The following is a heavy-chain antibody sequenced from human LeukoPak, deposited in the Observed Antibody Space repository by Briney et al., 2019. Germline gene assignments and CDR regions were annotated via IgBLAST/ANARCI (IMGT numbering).Heavy chain of an antibody. D-gene: IGHD6-13*01. CDR1: GYSFTSYW. V-gene: IGHV5-51*01. CDR3: ARAGIAAAAAYYYYGMDV. J-gene: IGHJ6*02. Sequence: GESLKISRKGSGYSFTSYWIGWVRQMPGRGLEWMGIIYPGDSDTRYSLSFQGQVTISADKSISTAYLQWSSLKASDTAMYYCARAGIAAAAAYYYYGMDVWGQGTTVTVSS. CDR2: IYPGDSDT.